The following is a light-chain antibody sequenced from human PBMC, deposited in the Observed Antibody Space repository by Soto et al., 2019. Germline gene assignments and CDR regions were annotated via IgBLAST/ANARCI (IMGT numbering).Light chain of an antibody. CDR3: QQLNAYPLT. CDR2: AAS. Sequence: EIQLTQSPYLLSGSVGDRVTSTRGASQAISTYLAWYQQTSGKAPKLLISAASTLQRGVPSRFRGSGSGTQFTLTISSLQPEDFATYYCQQLNAYPLTFGGGTKVDI. CDR1: QAISTY. J-gene: IGKJ4*01. V-gene: IGKV1-9*01.